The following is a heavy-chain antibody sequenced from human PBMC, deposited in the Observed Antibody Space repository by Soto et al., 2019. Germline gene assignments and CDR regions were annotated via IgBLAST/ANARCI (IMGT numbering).Heavy chain of an antibody. CDR1: GYSISSGYY. CDR2: IYHSGST. V-gene: IGHV4-38-2*02. Sequence: ETLSLTCAVSGYSISSGYYWGWIRQPPGKGLEWIGSIYHSGSTYYNPSLKSRVTISVDTSKNQFSLKLSSVTAADTAVYYCARDRGGYSYGHPYYYGMDVWGQGTTVTVSS. D-gene: IGHD5-18*01. CDR3: ARDRGGYSYGHPYYYGMDV. J-gene: IGHJ6*02.